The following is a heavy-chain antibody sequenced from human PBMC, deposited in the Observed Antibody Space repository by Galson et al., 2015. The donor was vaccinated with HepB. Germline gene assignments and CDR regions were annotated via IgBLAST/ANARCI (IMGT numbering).Heavy chain of an antibody. V-gene: IGHV1-2*02. Sequence: SVKVSCKASGYTFTGYYMHWVRQAPGRGLEWMGWINPNSGGTNYAQKFQGRVTMTRDTSISTAYMELSRLRSDDTAVYYCATNNGVRFFGAFDIWGQGTMVTVSS. J-gene: IGHJ3*02. CDR2: INPNSGGT. D-gene: IGHD3-3*01. CDR3: ATNNGVRFFGAFDI. CDR1: GYTFTGYY.